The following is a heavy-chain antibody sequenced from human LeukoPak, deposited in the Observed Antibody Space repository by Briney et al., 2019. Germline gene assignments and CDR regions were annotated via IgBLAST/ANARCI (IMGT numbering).Heavy chain of an antibody. CDR2: IYSGGST. CDR1: EFSVGSNY. V-gene: IGHV3-53*01. CDR3: ARGGSYLSAFDI. D-gene: IGHD1-26*01. J-gene: IGHJ3*02. Sequence: GGSLRLSCAASEFSVGSNYMTWVRQAPGKGLEWVSLIYSGGSTFYADSVKGRFTISRDNSKNTLYLQMNSLRAEDTAVYYCARGGSYLSAFDIWGQGTMVTVSS.